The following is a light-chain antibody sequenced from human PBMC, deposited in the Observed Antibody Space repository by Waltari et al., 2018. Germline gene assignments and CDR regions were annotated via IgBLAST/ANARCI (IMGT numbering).Light chain of an antibody. V-gene: IGKV2-28*01. CDR2: LGS. Sequence: DIVMTQSPLSLPVTPGEPASISCRSSQSLLHSDGYNYLDWYLQKSGQSPKLRIYLGSNRAAGVPDRCSGSGSGTDFTLKISRVEAEDVGVYYCMQALQTPWTFGQGTKVEV. J-gene: IGKJ1*01. CDR1: QSLLHSDGYNY. CDR3: MQALQTPWT.